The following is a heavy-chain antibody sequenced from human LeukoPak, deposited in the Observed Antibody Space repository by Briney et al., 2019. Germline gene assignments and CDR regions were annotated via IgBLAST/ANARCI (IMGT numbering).Heavy chain of an antibody. Sequence: PGGSLRLSCTASGFTFSSYWMHWVRQAPGKGLAWVSRINSDGSSTSYADSVKGRFTISRDNAKNTLYLQMNSLRAEDTAVYYCARGIVVVTVFDYWGQGALVAVSS. J-gene: IGHJ4*02. CDR3: ARGIVVVTVFDY. CDR2: INSDGSST. CDR1: GFTFSSYW. D-gene: IGHD3-22*01. V-gene: IGHV3-74*01.